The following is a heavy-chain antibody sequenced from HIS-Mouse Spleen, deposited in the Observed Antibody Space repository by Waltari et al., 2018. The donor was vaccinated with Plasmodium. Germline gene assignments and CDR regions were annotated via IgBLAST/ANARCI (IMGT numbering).Heavy chain of an antibody. CDR3: AKARGSSSAFDI. Sequence: EVQLVESGGGLVQPGRSLRLSCAASGFTFDDYAMLWFRQAPGKGLEWVSGISWNSGSIGYADSVKGRFTISRDNAKNSLYLQMNSLRAEDTALYYCAKARGSSSAFDIWGQGTMVTVSS. D-gene: IGHD6-6*01. CDR1: GFTFDDYA. CDR2: ISWNSGSI. V-gene: IGHV3-9*01. J-gene: IGHJ3*02.